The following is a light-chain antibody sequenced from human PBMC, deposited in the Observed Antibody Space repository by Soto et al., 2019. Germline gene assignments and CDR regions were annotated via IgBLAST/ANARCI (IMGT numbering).Light chain of an antibody. CDR1: QSVTSNY. J-gene: IGKJ3*01. CDR2: GAS. V-gene: IGKV3-20*01. CDR3: QQYGISPPFT. Sequence: EIVLTQSPGTLSLSPGERATLSCRASQSVTSNYLAWYQQKPGQAPRLLIYGASIRATGIPDRFSGSGSGTDFTLTISRLEPEDFAVYYCQQYGISPPFTFGPGTKVDIK.